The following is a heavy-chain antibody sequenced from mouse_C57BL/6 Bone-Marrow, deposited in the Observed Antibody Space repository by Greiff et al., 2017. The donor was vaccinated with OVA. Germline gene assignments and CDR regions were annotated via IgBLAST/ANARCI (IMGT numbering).Heavy chain of an antibody. CDR1: GYTFTDYY. J-gene: IGHJ4*01. CDR2: INPNSGGT. CDR3: ARSRVLLRDNYAMDY. Sequence: EVQLQQSGPELVKPGASVKISCKASGYTFTDYYMNWVKQSPGKSLEWIGDINPNSGGTSYNQKFKGKATLTVDKSSSTAYMELRSLTSEDSAVYFCARSRVLLRDNYAMDYWGQGTSVTVSS. V-gene: IGHV1-26*01. D-gene: IGHD1-1*01.